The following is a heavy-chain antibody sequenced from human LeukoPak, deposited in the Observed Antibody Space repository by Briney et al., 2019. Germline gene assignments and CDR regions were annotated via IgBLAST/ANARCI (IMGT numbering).Heavy chain of an antibody. CDR2: IYYSGST. CDR3: ARRGVQDAFDI. CDR1: GGSISSYY. D-gene: IGHD3-10*01. V-gene: IGHV4-59*12. Sequence: SETLSLTCTVSGGSISSYYWSWIGQPPGKGLEWIGYIYYSGSTNYNPSLKSRVTISVDRSKNQFSLKLSSVTAADTAVYYCARRGVQDAFDIWGQGTMVTVSS. J-gene: IGHJ3*02.